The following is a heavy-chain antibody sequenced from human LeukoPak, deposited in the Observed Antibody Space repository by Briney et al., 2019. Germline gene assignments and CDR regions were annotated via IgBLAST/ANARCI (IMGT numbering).Heavy chain of an antibody. CDR3: ARASGSSGWYEDWFDP. D-gene: IGHD6-19*01. CDR2: INHSGST. Sequence: SETLSLTCAVHGGSFSGYYWSWICQPPGKGLEWGGEINHSGSTNYNPSLKSRVTISVDTYKNQFSLKLSSVTAADTAVYYCARASGSSGWYEDWFDPWGQGTLVTVSS. J-gene: IGHJ5*02. CDR1: GGSFSGYY. V-gene: IGHV4-34*01.